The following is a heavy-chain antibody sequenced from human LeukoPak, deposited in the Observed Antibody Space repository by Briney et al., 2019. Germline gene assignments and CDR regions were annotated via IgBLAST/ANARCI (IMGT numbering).Heavy chain of an antibody. CDR2: INHSGST. CDR1: GGSFSGYY. Sequence: PSETLSFTCAVYGGSFSGYYWSWIRQPPGKGLEWIGEINHSGSTNYNPSLKSRVTISVDTSKNQFSLKLSSVTAADTAVYYCARVLVVPAEAPDYWGQGTLVTVSS. CDR3: ARVLVVPAEAPDY. V-gene: IGHV4-34*01. J-gene: IGHJ4*02. D-gene: IGHD2-2*01.